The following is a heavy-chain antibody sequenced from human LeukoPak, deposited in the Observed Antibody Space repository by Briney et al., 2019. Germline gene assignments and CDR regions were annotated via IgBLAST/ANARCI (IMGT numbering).Heavy chain of an antibody. CDR3: ARGKGTSYLSSFDY. Sequence: ASETLSLTCAVYGGSFSGYYWSWIRQPPGKGLEWVANIKPDGGEKYYADSVKGRFTISRDNSKNTLYLQMNSLRAADTAVYYCARGKGTSYLSSFDYWGQGTLVTVSS. CDR1: GGSFSGYY. J-gene: IGHJ4*02. CDR2: IKPDGGEK. V-gene: IGHV3-7*01. D-gene: IGHD6-6*01.